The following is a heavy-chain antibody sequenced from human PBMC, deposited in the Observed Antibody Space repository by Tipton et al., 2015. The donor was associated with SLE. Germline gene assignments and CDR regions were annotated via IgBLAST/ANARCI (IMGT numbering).Heavy chain of an antibody. J-gene: IGHJ6*02. CDR3: ATQDGYPWNAMGV. CDR1: GFTFNTYS. D-gene: IGHD5-24*01. Sequence: SLRLSCAASGFTFNTYSMHWVRQAPGKRLEYVSVISDDGYATFHAGSVKGRFTISRDNAKKSLYLQMNSLRGEDMATYYCATQDGYPWNAMGVWGQGTTVTVSS. CDR2: ISDDGYAT. V-gene: IGHV3-64*02.